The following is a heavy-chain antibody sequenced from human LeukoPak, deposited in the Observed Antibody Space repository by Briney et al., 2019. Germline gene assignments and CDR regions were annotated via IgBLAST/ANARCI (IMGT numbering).Heavy chain of an antibody. Sequence: ASVKVSCKASGYTFTGYYMHWVRQAPGQGLEWMGWINPNSGGTNYAQKFQGRVTMTGDTSISTAYMELSRLRSDDTAMYYCARAVVSWELLRKYYYYYGMDVWGQGTTVTVSS. D-gene: IGHD1-26*01. V-gene: IGHV1-2*02. CDR3: ARAVVSWELLRKYYYYYGMDV. CDR1: GYTFTGYY. J-gene: IGHJ6*02. CDR2: INPNSGGT.